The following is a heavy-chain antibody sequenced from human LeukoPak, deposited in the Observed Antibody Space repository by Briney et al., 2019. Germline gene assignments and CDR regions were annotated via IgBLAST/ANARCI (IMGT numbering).Heavy chain of an antibody. J-gene: IGHJ5*02. CDR2: IYYSGST. CDR1: GGSISSYY. V-gene: IGHV4-59*01. D-gene: IGHD2-2*02. CDR3: ARVPDCSSTSCYTGWFDP. Sequence: SETLSLTCTVSGGSISSYYWSWIRQPPGMGLEWIGYIYYSGSTNYNPSLKSRVTISVDTSKNQFSLKLSSVTAADTAVYYCARVPDCSSTSCYTGWFDPWGQGTLVTVSS.